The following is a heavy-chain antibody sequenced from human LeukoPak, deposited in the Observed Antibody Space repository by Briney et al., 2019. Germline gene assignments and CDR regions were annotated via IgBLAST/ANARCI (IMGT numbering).Heavy chain of an antibody. CDR2: INSDGRST. CDR3: AKWGPYCVGDYCPALDS. V-gene: IGHV3-74*01. CDR1: XFTFXXXW. J-gene: IGHJ4*02. D-gene: IGHD2-21*02. Sequence: LXCXXXXFTFXXXWMHWVRHAPGKGVVWVSRINSDGRSTSYADSVKGGFTISRDNAKEAVYLQMNSLRAEDTAVYYCAKWGPYCVGDYCPALDSWGPGTLVTVSS.